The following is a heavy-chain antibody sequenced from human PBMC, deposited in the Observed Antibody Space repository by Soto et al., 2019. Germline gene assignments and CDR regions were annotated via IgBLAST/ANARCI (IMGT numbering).Heavy chain of an antibody. Sequence: GGSLRLSCAASGFTFSSYSMSWVRQAPGKGLEWVSAISGSGGSTYYADSVKGRFTISRDNSKNTLYLQMNSLRAEDTAVYYCAKGTHPEPVIFDYWGQGTLVTVSS. J-gene: IGHJ4*02. CDR3: AKGTHPEPVIFDY. CDR1: GFTFSSYS. CDR2: ISGSGGST. V-gene: IGHV3-23*01. D-gene: IGHD2-21*01.